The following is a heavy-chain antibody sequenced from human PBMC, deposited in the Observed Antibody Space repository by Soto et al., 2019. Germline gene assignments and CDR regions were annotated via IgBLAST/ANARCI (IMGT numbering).Heavy chain of an antibody. Sequence: GGSLRLSCVASDLPFRSFWMHWVRQAPGKGLEWVSRMNSDGLTTTYATSVRGRFTVTRDNAENTLFLQMNSLRVEDTGVYYCARGGDGNNAGYFFDVWGRGARVTVSS. V-gene: IGHV3-74*03. J-gene: IGHJ2*01. CDR1: DLPFRSFW. D-gene: IGHD1-26*01. CDR2: MNSDGLTT. CDR3: ARGGDGNNAGYFFDV.